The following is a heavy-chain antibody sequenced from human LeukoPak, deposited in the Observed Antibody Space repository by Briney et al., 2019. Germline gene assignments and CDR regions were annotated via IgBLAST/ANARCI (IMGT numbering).Heavy chain of an antibody. CDR1: GYTFTSYG. CDR3: ARDYPGRYYETPQWKNWFDP. CDR2: ISAYNGNT. J-gene: IGHJ5*02. V-gene: IGHV1-18*01. D-gene: IGHD3-10*01. Sequence: GASVKVSCKASGYTFTSYGISWVRQAPGQGLEWMGWISAYNGNTNYAQKLQGRVTMTTDTSTSTAYMELRSLRSDDTAVYYCARDYPGRYYETPQWKNWFDPWGQGTLVTVSS.